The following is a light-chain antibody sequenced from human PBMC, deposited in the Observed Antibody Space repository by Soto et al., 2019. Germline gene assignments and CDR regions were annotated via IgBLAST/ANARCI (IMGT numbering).Light chain of an antibody. CDR1: QSVSSGY. J-gene: IGKJ4*01. V-gene: IGKV3-20*01. CDR2: GTS. CDR3: QQYGSSPLT. Sequence: EIVLTQSPGTLSLSPGERATLSCWASQSVSSGYLGWYQQKPGQAPRLLIYGTSRRATGIPDRFRGSGSGTDFNLSISRLEPEDFAVYYCQQYGSSPLTFGGGTKVEIK.